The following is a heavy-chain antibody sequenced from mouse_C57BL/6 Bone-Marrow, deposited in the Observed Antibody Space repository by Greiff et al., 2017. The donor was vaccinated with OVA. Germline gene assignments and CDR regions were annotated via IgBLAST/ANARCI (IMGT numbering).Heavy chain of an antibody. CDR1: GFTIKNTS. Sequence: VQLQQSVAELVRPGASVKLSCTASGFTIKNTSMHWVKQRPEQGLEWIGRIDPANGNTTYAPTFSGKATITADTSTNTAYQQLNRLTAENTAIYYGARSGYTVYDGGEDWGQGTTLTVSS. D-gene: IGHD3-1*01. V-gene: IGHV14-3*01. CDR2: IDPANGNT. CDR3: ARSGYTVYDGGED. J-gene: IGHJ2*01.